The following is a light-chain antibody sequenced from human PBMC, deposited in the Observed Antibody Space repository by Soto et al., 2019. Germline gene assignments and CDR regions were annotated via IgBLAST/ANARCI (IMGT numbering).Light chain of an antibody. CDR2: LNSDGSH. Sequence: QLVVTQSPSASASLGASVKLTCTLSSGHSTYAIAWHRQQPEKGPRYLMNLNSDGSHSKGDGIPDRFSGSSSGSERYLTISSLQSEDEADYYCQTWGTGIWVFGGGTKLTVL. CDR3: QTWGTGIWV. J-gene: IGLJ3*02. V-gene: IGLV4-69*01. CDR1: SGHSTYA.